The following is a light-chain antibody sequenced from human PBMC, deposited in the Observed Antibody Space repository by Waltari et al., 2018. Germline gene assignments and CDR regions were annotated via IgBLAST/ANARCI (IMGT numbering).Light chain of an antibody. CDR3: QQYNNWPRT. J-gene: IGKJ2*01. Sequence: EIVMTQSPATLSVSPGERATLSCRASQSVSSNLAWYQQKPGPAPRLPIYGASTRATGIPARFSGSGSGTEFTLTISSLQSEDFAVYYCQQYNNWPRTFGQGTKLEIK. CDR1: QSVSSN. CDR2: GAS. V-gene: IGKV3-15*01.